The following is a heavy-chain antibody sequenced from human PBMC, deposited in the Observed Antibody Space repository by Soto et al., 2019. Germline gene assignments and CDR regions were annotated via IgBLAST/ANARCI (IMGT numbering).Heavy chain of an antibody. V-gene: IGHV3-30*18. CDR2: ISYDGSNK. D-gene: IGHD3-22*01. Sequence: GGSLRLSCAASGFTFSSYGMHWVRQAPGKGLEWVAVISYDGSNKYYADSVKGRFTISRDNSKNTLYLQMNSLRAEDTAVYYCAKDQPFPRDYYDSSGPDYWGQGTLVSVSS. CDR3: AKDQPFPRDYYDSSGPDY. CDR1: GFTFSSYG. J-gene: IGHJ4*02.